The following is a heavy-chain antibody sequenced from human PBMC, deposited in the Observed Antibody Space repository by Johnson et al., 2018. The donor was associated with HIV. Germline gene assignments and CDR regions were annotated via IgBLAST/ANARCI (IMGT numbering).Heavy chain of an antibody. V-gene: IGHV3-30-3*01. D-gene: IGHD6-6*01. CDR3: ARVGSSSSYAFDI. J-gene: IGHJ3*02. CDR1: GFTFSTYA. Sequence: VQLVESGGGVVQPGRSLRLSCAASGFTFSTYAMHWVRQAPGKGLEWVAVISYDGSNKYYADSVKGRVTISRDNSKNTVYLQMNSLRAEDTAVYYCARVGSSSSYAFDIWGQGTMVTVSS. CDR2: ISYDGSNK.